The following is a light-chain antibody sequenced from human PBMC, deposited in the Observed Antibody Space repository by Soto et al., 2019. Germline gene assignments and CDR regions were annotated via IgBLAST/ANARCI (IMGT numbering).Light chain of an antibody. Sequence: DIQMTQSPSTLSASVGDRVTITCRASQSISSWLAWYQQKPGKAPKLLIYKASSLESGVPSRFSGSRSGTEFTLTISSLQPDDFATYYCQQYNNESWTFGQGTKVEIK. V-gene: IGKV1-5*03. CDR1: QSISSW. J-gene: IGKJ1*01. CDR2: KAS. CDR3: QQYNNESWT.